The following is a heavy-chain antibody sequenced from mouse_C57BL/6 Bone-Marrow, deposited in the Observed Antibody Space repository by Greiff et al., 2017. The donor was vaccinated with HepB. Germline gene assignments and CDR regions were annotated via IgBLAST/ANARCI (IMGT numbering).Heavy chain of an antibody. Sequence: DVMLVESGGGLVKPGGSLKLSCAASGFTFSSYAMSWVRQTPEKRLEWVATISDGGSYTYYPDNVKGRFTISRDNAKNNLYLQMSHLKSEDTAMYYCGRHYGSSFFAYWGQGTLVTVSA. V-gene: IGHV5-4*03. J-gene: IGHJ3*01. CDR2: ISDGGSYT. CDR3: GRHYGSSFFAY. CDR1: GFTFSSYA. D-gene: IGHD1-1*01.